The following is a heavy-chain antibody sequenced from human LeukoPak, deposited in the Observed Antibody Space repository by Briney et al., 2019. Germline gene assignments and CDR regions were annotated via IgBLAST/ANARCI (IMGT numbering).Heavy chain of an antibody. CDR2: INPNSGGT. V-gene: IGHV1-2*02. D-gene: IGHD4-17*01. Sequence: AASVKVSCKASGYTFTGYYMHWVRQAPGQGLEWMGWINPNSGGTNYAQKFQGRVTMIRDTSISTAYMELSRLRSDDTAVYYCARDVRYGDLVDYWGQGTLVTVSS. J-gene: IGHJ4*02. CDR3: ARDVRYGDLVDY. CDR1: GYTFTGYY.